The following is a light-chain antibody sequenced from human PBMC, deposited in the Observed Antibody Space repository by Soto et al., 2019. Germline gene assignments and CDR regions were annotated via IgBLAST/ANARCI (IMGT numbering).Light chain of an antibody. Sequence: EIVLTQSPATLSLSPGERATLSCRASQSVSSYLAWYQQKTGQAPRLLIYDASIRATSIPARFSGSGSGTDFTITIISLEHEDFAVYYCQHRSNWPSWTFGQGTKVEIK. CDR3: QHRSNWPSWT. CDR1: QSVSSY. CDR2: DAS. J-gene: IGKJ1*01. V-gene: IGKV3-11*01.